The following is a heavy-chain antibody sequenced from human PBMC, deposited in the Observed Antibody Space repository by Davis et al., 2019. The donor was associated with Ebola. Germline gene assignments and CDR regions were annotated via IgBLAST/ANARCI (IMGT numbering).Heavy chain of an antibody. CDR3: ARGKKGAGTRGLSWFDP. CDR1: GYIFTSYA. D-gene: IGHD6-19*01. J-gene: IGHJ5*02. CDR2: INGGNGDT. Sequence: AASVKVSCKASGYIFTSYAMHWVRQAPGQRLEWMGWINGGNGDTKYSQKFRDSVTITRDTSASTSYMELSSLRSEDKAVFSCARGKKGAGTRGLSWFDPWGPGTLVTVSS. V-gene: IGHV1-3*01.